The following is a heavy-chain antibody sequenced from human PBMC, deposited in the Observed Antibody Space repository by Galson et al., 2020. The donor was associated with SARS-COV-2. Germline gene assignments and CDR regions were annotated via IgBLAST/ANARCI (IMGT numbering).Heavy chain of an antibody. V-gene: IGHV3-30-3*01. CDR1: GFTFSSYA. D-gene: IGHD2-15*01. J-gene: IGHJ5*02. CDR2: ISYAGSNK. Sequence: GGSLRLSCAASGFTFSSYAMHWVRQAPGKGMEWVAVISYAGSNKYYADSVKGRFTISRDNSKNTLYLQMNSLRAEDTAVYYCARDGGGWFDPWGQGTLVTVSS. CDR3: ARDGGGWFDP.